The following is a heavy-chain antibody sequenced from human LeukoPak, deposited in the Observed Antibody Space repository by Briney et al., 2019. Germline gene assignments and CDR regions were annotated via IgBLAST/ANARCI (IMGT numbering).Heavy chain of an antibody. D-gene: IGHD3-3*01. CDR1: GFTFSSYW. V-gene: IGHV3-74*01. CDR2: INSDGSST. J-gene: IGHJ5*02. CDR3: VLYDFWSGYFEHHNWFDP. Sequence: GGSLRLSCAASGFTFSSYWMHWVRQAPGKGLVWVSRINSDGSSTSYADSVKGRFTISRDNAKNTLYLQMNSLRAEDTAVYYCVLYDFWSGYFEHHNWFDPWGQGTLVTVSS.